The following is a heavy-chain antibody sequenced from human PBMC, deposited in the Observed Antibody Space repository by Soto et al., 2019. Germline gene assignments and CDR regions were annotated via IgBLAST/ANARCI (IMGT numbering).Heavy chain of an antibody. Sequence: SETLSLTCTVSGGSISSGGYDWSWIRQHPGKGLEWIGYIYYSGSTYYNPSLKSRVTISVDTSKNQFSLKLSSVTAADTAVYYCARGITIFGVVNRNFDYWGQGTLVTVS. V-gene: IGHV4-30-4*08. D-gene: IGHD3-3*01. J-gene: IGHJ4*02. CDR3: ARGITIFGVVNRNFDY. CDR1: GGSISSGGYD. CDR2: IYYSGST.